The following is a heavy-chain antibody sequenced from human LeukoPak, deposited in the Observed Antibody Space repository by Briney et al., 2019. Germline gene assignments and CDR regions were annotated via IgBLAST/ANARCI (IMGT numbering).Heavy chain of an antibody. D-gene: IGHD3-16*01. CDR3: ARGGILITFGAIDY. J-gene: IGHJ4*02. CDR2: ISSSGSTK. CDR1: GFTFSDYY. V-gene: IGHV3-11*04. Sequence: SGGSLRLSCAASGFTFSDYYMSWIRQAPGKGLEWISYISSSGSTKYYADSVKGRFTISRDNAKNSLYLQMNSLRAEDTAVYYCARGGILITFGAIDYWGQGTLVTVSS.